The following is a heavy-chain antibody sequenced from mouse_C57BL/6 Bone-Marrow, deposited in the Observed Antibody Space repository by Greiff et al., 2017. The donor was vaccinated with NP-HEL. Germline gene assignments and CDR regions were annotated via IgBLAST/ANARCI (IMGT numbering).Heavy chain of an antibody. D-gene: IGHD1-1*01. J-gene: IGHJ3*01. V-gene: IGHV1-81*01. CDR3: ARQGYYGAWFAY. Sequence: QVQLKESGAELARPGASVKLSCKASGYTFTSYGISWVKQRTGQGLEWIGEIYPRSGNTYYNEKFKGKATLTADKSSSTAYMELRSLTSEDSAVYVYARQGYYGAWFAYWGQGTLVTVAA. CDR2: IYPRSGNT. CDR1: GYTFTSYG.